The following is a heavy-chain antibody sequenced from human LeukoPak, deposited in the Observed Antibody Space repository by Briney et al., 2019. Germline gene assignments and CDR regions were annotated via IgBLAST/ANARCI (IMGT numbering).Heavy chain of an antibody. D-gene: IGHD2-2*01. V-gene: IGHV4-4*07. J-gene: IGHJ4*02. CDR3: ARSTRDIVVVPADPYYFDY. CDR1: GGSIISFY. Sequence: SETLSLTCTVSGGSIISFYWIWIRQPAGKGLEWIGRISTSGSTTYNPSLKSRVTMSVDTSKNQFSLKLTSVTAADTAVYYCARSTRDIVVVPADPYYFDYWGQGTLVTVSS. CDR2: ISTSGST.